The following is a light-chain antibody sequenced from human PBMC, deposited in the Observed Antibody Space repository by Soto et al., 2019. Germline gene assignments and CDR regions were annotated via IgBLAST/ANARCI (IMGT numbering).Light chain of an antibody. J-gene: IGKJ1*01. CDR1: QGIRNE. Sequence: AIQMTQSPSSLSASVGDRVTITCRASQGIRNELGWYQQIPGKAPKLLIYAASTLESGVPSRFSASGSGTDFTLTISSLRPEDFATYYCLQDSKYPRTFGQGTKVEIK. CDR2: AAS. CDR3: LQDSKYPRT. V-gene: IGKV1-6*01.